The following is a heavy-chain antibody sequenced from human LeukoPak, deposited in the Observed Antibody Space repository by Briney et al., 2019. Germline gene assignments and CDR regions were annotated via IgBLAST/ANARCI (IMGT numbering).Heavy chain of an antibody. CDR1: RFSFGNYW. V-gene: IGHV3-23*01. Sequence: GGSLRLSCAASRFSFGNYWMIWVRQAPGKGLEWVSSISRSGESTFYADSVRGRFTISRDNSKNTVSLQMESLRAEDTALYYCAKDYAVGSIDYWGQGTLVTVSS. J-gene: IGHJ4*02. D-gene: IGHD3-16*01. CDR2: ISRSGEST. CDR3: AKDYAVGSIDY.